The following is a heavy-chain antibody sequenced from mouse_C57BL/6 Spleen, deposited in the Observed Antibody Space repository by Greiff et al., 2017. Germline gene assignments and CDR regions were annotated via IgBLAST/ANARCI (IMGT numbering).Heavy chain of an antibody. CDR3: ARKGDDYDDAY. CDR1: GYTFTDYN. Sequence: EVKLMESGPELVKPGASVKIPCKASGYTFTDYNMDWVKQSHGKSLEWIGDINPNNGGTIYNQKFKGKATLTVDKSSSTAYMELRSLTSEDTAVYYCARKGDDYDDAYWGQGTLVTVSA. D-gene: IGHD2-4*01. J-gene: IGHJ3*01. V-gene: IGHV1-18*01. CDR2: INPNNGGT.